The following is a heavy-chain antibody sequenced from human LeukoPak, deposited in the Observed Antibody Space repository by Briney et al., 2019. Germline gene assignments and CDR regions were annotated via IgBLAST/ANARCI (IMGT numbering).Heavy chain of an antibody. V-gene: IGHV1-46*01. Sequence: ASVKVSCKASGYTFTSYYMHWVRQAPGQGLEWMGIINPSGGSTSYAQKFQGRVTMTRDTSTSTVYMELSSLRSEDTAVYYCARDGYYYDSSGYYVVSSFDYWGQGTLVTVSS. J-gene: IGHJ4*02. CDR1: GYTFTSYY. CDR2: INPSGGST. CDR3: ARDGYYYDSSGYYVVSSFDY. D-gene: IGHD3-22*01.